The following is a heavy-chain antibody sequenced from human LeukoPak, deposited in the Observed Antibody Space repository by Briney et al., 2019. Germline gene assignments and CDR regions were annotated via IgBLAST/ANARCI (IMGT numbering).Heavy chain of an antibody. D-gene: IGHD6-13*01. CDR1: GFTFSSYA. V-gene: IGHV3-23*01. Sequence: GGTLRLSCAASGFTFSSYAMSWVRQAPGKGLEWVSGFSVTDGITYYADSVKGRFTISRDNSKNTLYLQMNSLRAEDTAVYYCARVGGSSWVDYWGQGTLVTVSS. J-gene: IGHJ4*02. CDR2: FSVTDGIT. CDR3: ARVGGSSWVDY.